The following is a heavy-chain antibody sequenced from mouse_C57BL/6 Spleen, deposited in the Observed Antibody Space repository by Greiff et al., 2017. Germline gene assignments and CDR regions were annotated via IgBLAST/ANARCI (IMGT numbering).Heavy chain of an antibody. CDR1: GYSITSGYY. D-gene: IGHD1-1*01. CDR2: ISYDGSN. CDR3: ARDYYYGSSHY. J-gene: IGHJ2*01. Sequence: EVQLQQSGPGLVKPSQSLSLTCSVTGYSITSGYYWNWIRQFPGNKLEWMGYISYDGSNNYNPSLKNRISITRDTSKNQFFLKLNSVNTEDTATYYCARDYYYGSSHYWGQGTTLTVSS. V-gene: IGHV3-6*01.